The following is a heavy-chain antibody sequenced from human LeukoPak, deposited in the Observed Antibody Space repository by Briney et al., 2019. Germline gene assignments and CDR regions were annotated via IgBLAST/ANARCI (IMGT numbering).Heavy chain of an antibody. Sequence: PSETLSLTCAVYGGSFSGYYWSWIRQPPGKGLEWIGEINHSGSTNYNPSLKSRVTISVDTSKNQFSLKLSSVTAADTAVCYCARGRQRYYYGSGSYYPNWFDPWGQGTLVTVSS. CDR2: INHSGST. CDR3: ARGRQRYYYGSGSYYPNWFDP. J-gene: IGHJ5*02. D-gene: IGHD3-10*01. CDR1: GGSFSGYY. V-gene: IGHV4-34*01.